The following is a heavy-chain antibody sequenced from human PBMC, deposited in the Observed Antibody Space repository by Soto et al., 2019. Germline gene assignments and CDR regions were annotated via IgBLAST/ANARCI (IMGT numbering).Heavy chain of an antibody. V-gene: IGHV6-1*01. CDR3: ARDRYGDYVRAFDI. Sequence: SETLSLTCAISGDTVSSNSAAWNWLGQSPSRGLEGRRRTYYRSKWYNDYAVSVKSRITINPDTSKNQFSLQLNTVTPEDTDVYYCARDRYGDYVRAFDIWGQGTMVTVSS. CDR2: TYYRSKWYN. CDR1: GDTVSSNSAA. D-gene: IGHD4-17*01. J-gene: IGHJ3*02.